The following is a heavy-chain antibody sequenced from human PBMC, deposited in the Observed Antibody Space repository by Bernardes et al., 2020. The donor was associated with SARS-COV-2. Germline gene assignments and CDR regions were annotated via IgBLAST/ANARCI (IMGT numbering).Heavy chain of an antibody. CDR1: DFIFSNSC. CDR2: LNPEGSEK. CDR3: MREGP. V-gene: IGHV3-7*03. J-gene: IGHJ4*02. Sequence: GSLPLSCPGSDFIFSNSCMTWVRQPPGKGLEWVAVLNPEGSEKYYVDSVRGRFTISRDNAKSSLFLQMDSLRAEDTAVYYCMREGPGGQGTLVTVSS.